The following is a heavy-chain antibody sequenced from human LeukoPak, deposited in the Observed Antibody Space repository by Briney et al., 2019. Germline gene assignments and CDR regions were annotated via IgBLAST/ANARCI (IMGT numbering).Heavy chain of an antibody. Sequence: SSETLSLTCAVHGGSFSGYYWTWIRQPPGKGLEWIGEINHSGTTNYNPSLKSRVTISVDTSKNQFSLKLTSVTAADTAVYYCARGKYDSSPFLQHWGQGTLVTVSS. V-gene: IGHV4-34*01. J-gene: IGHJ1*01. D-gene: IGHD3-22*01. CDR3: ARGKYDSSPFLQH. CDR2: INHSGTT. CDR1: GGSFSGYY.